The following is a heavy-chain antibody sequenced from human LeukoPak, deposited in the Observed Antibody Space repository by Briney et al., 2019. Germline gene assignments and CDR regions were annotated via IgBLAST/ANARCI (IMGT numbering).Heavy chain of an antibody. CDR3: ARGGSSSGGNWFDP. CDR1: GYTFTNYY. Sequence: ASVKVSCKASGYTFTNYYMHWVRQAPGQGLEWMGVIDPSAGSTTYAQKFQGRVTMTRDTATSTVYMELSSLRSDDTAVYYCARGGSSSGGNWFDPWGQGTLVTVSS. D-gene: IGHD6-6*01. CDR2: IDPSAGST. V-gene: IGHV1-46*01. J-gene: IGHJ5*02.